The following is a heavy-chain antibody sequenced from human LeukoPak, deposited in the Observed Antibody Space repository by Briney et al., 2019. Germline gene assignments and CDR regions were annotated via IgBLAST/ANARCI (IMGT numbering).Heavy chain of an antibody. CDR3: ARVTMIVVARGFDY. Sequence: SETLSLTCTVSGGSISSGDYYWSWIRQPPGKGLEWIGYIYYSGSTYYNPSLKSRVTISVDPSKNQFSLKLSSVTAADTAVYYCARVTMIVVARGFDYWGQGTLVTVSS. CDR1: GGSISSGDYY. V-gene: IGHV4-30-4*08. CDR2: IYYSGST. J-gene: IGHJ4*02. D-gene: IGHD3-22*01.